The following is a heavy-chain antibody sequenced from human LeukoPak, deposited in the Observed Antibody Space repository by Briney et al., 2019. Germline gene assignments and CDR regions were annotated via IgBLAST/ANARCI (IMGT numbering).Heavy chain of an antibody. Sequence: PSETLSLTCTVSGGSISSSSYYWGWIRQPPGKGLEWVANIKQDGSEKYYVDSVKGRFTISRDNAKNSLYLQMNSLRAEDTAVYYCARDLGPEDCGGDCYFWSVAFDIWGQGTMVTVSS. CDR1: GGSISSSSYY. CDR2: IKQDGSEK. J-gene: IGHJ3*02. V-gene: IGHV3-7*01. CDR3: ARDLGPEDCGGDCYFWSVAFDI. D-gene: IGHD2-21*02.